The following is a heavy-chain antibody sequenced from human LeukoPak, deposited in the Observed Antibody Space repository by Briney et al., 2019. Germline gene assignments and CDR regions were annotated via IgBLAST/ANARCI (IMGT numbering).Heavy chain of an antibody. CDR1: GFTFSNYA. J-gene: IGHJ4*02. V-gene: IGHV3-23*01. D-gene: IGHD3-10*01. CDR3: AKDRRYGERFGEFDY. Sequence: GGSLRLSCAASGFTFSNYAMSWVRQAPGKGLEWVSAISGSGGSTYYADSVKGRFTISRDNSKNTLYLQMNSLRAEDTAVYYCAKDRRYGERFGEFDYWGQGTLVTVSS. CDR2: ISGSGGST.